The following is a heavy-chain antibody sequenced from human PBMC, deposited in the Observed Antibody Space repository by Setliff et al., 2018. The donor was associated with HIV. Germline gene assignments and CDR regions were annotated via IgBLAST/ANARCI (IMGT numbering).Heavy chain of an antibody. V-gene: IGHV3-33*01. D-gene: IGHD3-3*01. CDR3: ARDPRALFELYGMDV. CDR2: IWYDGSNK. CDR1: GFTFSSYG. J-gene: IGHJ6*02. Sequence: GESLKISCAASGFTFSSYGMHWVRQAPGKGLEWVAVIWYDGSNKYYADSVKGRFTISRDNANNALYLQMNSLRAEDTAVYYCARDPRALFELYGMDVWGQGTTVTVSS.